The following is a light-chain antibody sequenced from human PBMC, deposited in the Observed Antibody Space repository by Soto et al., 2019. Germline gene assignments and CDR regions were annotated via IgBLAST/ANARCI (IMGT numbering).Light chain of an antibody. Sequence: DIQLTQSPSTLSASVGDSVTITCRASQNISTSLAWYQHKPGKAPKLLMFDVSNLESGVPSRFSGSGSGTEFTLIISSLHSDDFATYYCEQYDYSRTFCQGTKGDIK. CDR1: QNISTS. V-gene: IGKV1-5*01. CDR3: EQYDYSRT. CDR2: DVS. J-gene: IGKJ1*01.